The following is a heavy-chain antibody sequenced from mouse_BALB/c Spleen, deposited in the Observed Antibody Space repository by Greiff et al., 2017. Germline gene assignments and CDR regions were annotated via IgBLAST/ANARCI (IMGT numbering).Heavy chain of an antibody. CDR2: ILPGSGST. CDR3: ARRLRYYYGSRDYFDY. CDR1: GYTFSSYW. V-gene: IGHV1-9*01. J-gene: IGHJ2*01. D-gene: IGHD1-1*01. Sequence: VKLQESGAELMKPGASVKISCKATGYTFSSYWIEWVKQRPGHGLEWIGEILPGSGSTNYNEKFKGKATFTADTSSNTAYMQLSSLTSEDSAVYYCARRLRYYYGSRDYFDYWGQGTTLTVSS.